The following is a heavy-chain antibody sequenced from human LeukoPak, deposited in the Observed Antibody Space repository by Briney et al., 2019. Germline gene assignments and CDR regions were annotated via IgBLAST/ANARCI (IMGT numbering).Heavy chain of an antibody. Sequence: GASVKVSCKASGGTFSSYAISWVRQAPGQGLEWMGGIIPIFGTANYAQKFQGRVTITADESTSTAYMELSNLRSEDTAVYYCASSRGCSSTSCYVGGGWYYYYGMDVWGKGTTVTVSS. CDR2: IIPIFGTA. D-gene: IGHD2-2*01. V-gene: IGHV1-69*13. J-gene: IGHJ6*04. CDR3: ASSRGCSSTSCYVGGGWYYYYGMDV. CDR1: GGTFSSYA.